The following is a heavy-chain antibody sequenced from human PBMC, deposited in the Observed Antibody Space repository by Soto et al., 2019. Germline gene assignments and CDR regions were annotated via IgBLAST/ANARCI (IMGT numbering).Heavy chain of an antibody. CDR2: IYSGGST. CDR1: GFTVSSNY. CDR3: ARSLADPGSIGYFDY. D-gene: IGHD6-6*01. Sequence: EVQLVETGGGLIQPGGSLRLSCAASGFTVSSNYMSWVRQAPGKGLEWVSVIYSGGSTYYADSVKGRFTISRDNSKDTLYLQMNSLRAEDTAVYYCARSLADPGSIGYFDYWGQGTLVTVSS. V-gene: IGHV3-53*02. J-gene: IGHJ4*02.